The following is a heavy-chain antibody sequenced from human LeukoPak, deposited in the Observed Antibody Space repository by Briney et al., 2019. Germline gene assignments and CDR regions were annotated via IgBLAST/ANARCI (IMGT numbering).Heavy chain of an antibody. V-gene: IGHV4-39*01. CDR3: ARVVGATRKFDY. Sequence: SETLSLTCAVSGGSITSSSYFWGWIRQPPGKGLEWIASIYYSGSTYYNPSLNSRVTISVDTSKKQFSLKLSSVTAADTAVYFCARVVGATRKFDYWGQGTLVTVSS. D-gene: IGHD1-26*01. CDR2: IYYSGST. CDR1: GGSITSSSYF. J-gene: IGHJ4*02.